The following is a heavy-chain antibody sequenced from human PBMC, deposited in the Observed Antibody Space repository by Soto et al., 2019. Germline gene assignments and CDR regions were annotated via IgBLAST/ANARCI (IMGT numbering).Heavy chain of an antibody. D-gene: IGHD2-2*01. V-gene: IGHV3-33*06. Sequence: PGGSMRPSCAASEVTFSSYGMHWVRQAPGKGLEWVAVIWYDGSNKYYADSVKGRFTISRDNSNNTLYLQMDSLRAEDTAVYYCAKDNPGLPAGHWGQGTLVPVS. J-gene: IGHJ4*02. CDR3: AKDNPGLPAGH. CDR1: EVTFSSYG. CDR2: IWYDGSNK.